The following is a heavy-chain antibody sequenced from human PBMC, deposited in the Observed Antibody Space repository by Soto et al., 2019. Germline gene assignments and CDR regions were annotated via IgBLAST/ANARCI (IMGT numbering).Heavy chain of an antibody. J-gene: IGHJ4*02. CDR2: VRSKANTYAT. Sequence: EVQLVESGGGLVQPGGSLKLSCAASGFTFSGSAMHWVRQASGKGLEWVGRVRSKANTYATAYAASVKGRFTISRDDSENTAYLQMNSLKTEDTAVYYCTGSYGDYASHLVYWGQGILVTVSS. CDR1: GFTFSGSA. V-gene: IGHV3-73*02. CDR3: TGSYGDYASHLVY. D-gene: IGHD4-17*01.